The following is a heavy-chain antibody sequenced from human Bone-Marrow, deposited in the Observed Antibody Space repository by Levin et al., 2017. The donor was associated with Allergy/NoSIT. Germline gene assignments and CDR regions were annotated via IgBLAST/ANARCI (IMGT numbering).Heavy chain of an antibody. CDR1: GFTFSDYY. CDR3: ARDRVPAAIYMDV. J-gene: IGHJ6*03. V-gene: IGHV3-11*05. CDR2: ISSSSSYT. D-gene: IGHD2-2*01. Sequence: GESLKISCAASGFTFSDYYMSWIRQAPGKGLEWVSYISSSSSYTNYADSVKGRFTISRDNAKNSLYLQMNSLRAEDTAVYYCARDRVPAAIYMDVWGKGTTVTVSS.